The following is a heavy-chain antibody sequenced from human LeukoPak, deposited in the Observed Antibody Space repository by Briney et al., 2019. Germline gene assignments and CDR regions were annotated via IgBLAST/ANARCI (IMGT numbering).Heavy chain of an antibody. CDR2: IYYSGST. CDR3: ARDRDSSGSGWFDP. CDR1: GGSISSYY. Sequence: SETLSLTCTVSGGSISSYYRSWIRQPPGKGLEWIGYIYYSGSTNYNPSLKSRVTISADTSKNQFSLKLSSVTAADTAVYYCARDRDSSGSGWFDPWGQGTLVTVSS. J-gene: IGHJ5*02. V-gene: IGHV4-59*01. D-gene: IGHD6-19*01.